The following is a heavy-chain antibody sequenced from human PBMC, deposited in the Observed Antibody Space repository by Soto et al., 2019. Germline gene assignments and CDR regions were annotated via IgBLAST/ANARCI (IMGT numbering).Heavy chain of an antibody. Sequence: ESLKISCTGSGYSFTDYWITWVRQVPGKGLEWVGRIDPPDSYTKYSPSLQGHVTISVDRSINTAYLQWSSLKASDTAMYYCARERCTRTSCPTRAFDMWGQGTMVIVS. CDR1: GYSFTDYW. V-gene: IGHV5-10-1*01. D-gene: IGHD2-2*01. CDR2: IDPPDSYT. J-gene: IGHJ3*02. CDR3: ARERCTRTSCPTRAFDM.